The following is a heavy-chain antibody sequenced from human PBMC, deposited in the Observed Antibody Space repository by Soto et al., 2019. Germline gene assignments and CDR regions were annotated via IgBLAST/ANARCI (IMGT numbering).Heavy chain of an antibody. CDR1: GFIFSPYG. CDR3: GRTPRMAPFES. CDR2: IRNDGSDK. J-gene: IGHJ3*02. V-gene: IGHV3-33*01. Sequence: SLRLSCAASGFIFSPYGIHWVRQAPGKGLEWVALIRNDGSDKYYAESVTGRFTISRDNTKNTEYLQMNSLRAEDTSLYFSGRTPRMAPFESWGQGTMVTV.